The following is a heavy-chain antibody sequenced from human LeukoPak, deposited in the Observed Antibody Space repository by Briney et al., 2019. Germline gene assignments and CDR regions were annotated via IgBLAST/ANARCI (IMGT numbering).Heavy chain of an antibody. CDR2: ISSSSSTI. CDR3: ARDQGGGYSYGWQCFDY. V-gene: IGHV3-48*04. Sequence: GGSLRLSCAASGFTFTTHNMNWVRQAPGKGLEWVSYISSSSSTIYYADSVKGRFTISRDNAKNSLYLQLNSLRAEDTAVYSCARDQGGGYSYGWQCFDYWGQGTLVTVSS. D-gene: IGHD5-18*01. CDR1: GFTFTTHN. J-gene: IGHJ4*02.